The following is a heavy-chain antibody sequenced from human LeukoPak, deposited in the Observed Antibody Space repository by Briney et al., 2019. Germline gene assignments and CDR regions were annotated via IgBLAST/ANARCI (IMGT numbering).Heavy chain of an antibody. CDR2: IIPIFGTA. CDR3: ARYCSSTSCYGSRFDP. D-gene: IGHD2-2*01. J-gene: IGHJ5*02. V-gene: IGHV1-69*13. Sequence: ASVKVSCKASGGTFSSYAISWVRQAPGQGLEWMGGIIPIFGTANYAQKFQGRVTITADESTSTAYMELSSLRSEDTAVYYCARYCSSTSCYGSRFDPWGQGTLVTVSS. CDR1: GGTFSSYA.